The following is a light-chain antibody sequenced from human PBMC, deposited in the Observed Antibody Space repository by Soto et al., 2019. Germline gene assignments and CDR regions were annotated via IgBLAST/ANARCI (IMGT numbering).Light chain of an antibody. Sequence: QSVLTQPPSASGTPGQRVTISCSGSSSNIGRDYVYWYQQLPGTAPKLLIYIYNQRPSGVPDRFSGSKSGTSASLAISGRRSEDEADYFCAAWDASLSGWVFGGGTKVTVL. CDR2: IYN. V-gene: IGLV1-47*02. J-gene: IGLJ3*02. CDR1: SSNIGRDY. CDR3: AAWDASLSGWV.